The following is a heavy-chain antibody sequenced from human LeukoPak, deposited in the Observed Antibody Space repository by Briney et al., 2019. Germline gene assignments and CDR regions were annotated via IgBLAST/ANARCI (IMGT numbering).Heavy chain of an antibody. CDR2: IIPIFGTA. Sequence: SVRVSCKASGYTFTSFDINWVRQATGQGLEWMGGIIPIFGTANYAQKFQGRVTITTDESTSTAYMELSSLRSEDTAVYYCARAIASGYYSFDYWGQGTLVTVSS. V-gene: IGHV1-69*05. CDR3: ARAIASGYYSFDY. D-gene: IGHD3-22*01. J-gene: IGHJ4*02. CDR1: GYTFTSFD.